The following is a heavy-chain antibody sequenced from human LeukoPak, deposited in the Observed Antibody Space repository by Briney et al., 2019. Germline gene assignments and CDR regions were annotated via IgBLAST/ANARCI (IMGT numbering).Heavy chain of an antibody. CDR2: IGTAGDT. J-gene: IGHJ6*02. CDR3: ARAGGNKKGYYYGMDV. D-gene: IGHD4-23*01. CDR1: GFTFSSYD. Sequence: TGGSLRLSCAASGFTFSSYDMHWVRQATGKGLEWVSAIGTAGDTYYPGSVKGRFTISRENAKNSLYLQMNSLRAGDTAVYYCARAGGNKKGYYYGMDVWGQGTTVTVSS. V-gene: IGHV3-13*01.